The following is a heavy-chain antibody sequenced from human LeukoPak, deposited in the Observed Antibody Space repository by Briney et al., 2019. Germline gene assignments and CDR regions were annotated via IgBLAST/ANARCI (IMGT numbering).Heavy chain of an antibody. CDR1: GFTFSGSA. Sequence: PGGSLRLSCAASGFTFSGSAMHWVRQASGKGLEWVGRIRTKANNYATAYATSVKGRFTISRDDSKNTAYLQMNSLKTEDTAVYYCTRHQGAGGSGGDYWGQGTLVTVSS. D-gene: IGHD2-15*01. J-gene: IGHJ4*02. V-gene: IGHV3-73*01. CDR2: IRTKANNYAT. CDR3: TRHQGAGGSGGDY.